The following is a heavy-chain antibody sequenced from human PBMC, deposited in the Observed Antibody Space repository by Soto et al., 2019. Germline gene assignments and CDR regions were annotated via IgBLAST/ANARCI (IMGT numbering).Heavy chain of an antibody. CDR3: ARDLTEENSR. Sequence: EVQLVESGGGLVQPGGSLRLSCGASGFTFSSYWMHWVRQAPGKGLVWVSRINSDGTTTNYADSVKGRFTTSRDNAKNTLYLKMNSMRAEDTAVYYCARDLTEENSRWGQGTMVTVSS. CDR1: GFTFSSYW. V-gene: IGHV3-74*01. J-gene: IGHJ3*01. CDR2: INSDGTTT.